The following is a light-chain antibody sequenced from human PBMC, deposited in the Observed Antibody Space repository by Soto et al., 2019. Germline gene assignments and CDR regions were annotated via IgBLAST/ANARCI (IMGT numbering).Light chain of an antibody. CDR1: QSVGSN. Sequence: EIVMTQSPATLSVSPGERATLSCRASQSVGSNLAWYQQRPGQPPRLLMFGASTRAIGIPVRFSGSGSGTEFTLTISSLQSEDFAVYYCHQYGYWPETFGQGTKVESK. CDR3: HQYGYWPET. CDR2: GAS. J-gene: IGKJ1*01. V-gene: IGKV3-15*01.